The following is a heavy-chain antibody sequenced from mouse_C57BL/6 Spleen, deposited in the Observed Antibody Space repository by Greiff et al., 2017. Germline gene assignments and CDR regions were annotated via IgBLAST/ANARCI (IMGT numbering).Heavy chain of an antibody. CDR2: IDPEDGET. CDR1: GFNIKDYY. J-gene: IGHJ3*01. CDR3: ASPSYDNYGAWFAY. Sequence: EVQLQQSGAELVKPGASVTLSCTASGFNIKDYYMHWVKQRTEQGLEWIGRIDPEDGETKYAPKFQGKATITADTSSNTAYLQLSSLTSEDPAVYYCASPSYDNYGAWFAYWGQGTLVTVSA. D-gene: IGHD2-10*01. V-gene: IGHV14-2*01.